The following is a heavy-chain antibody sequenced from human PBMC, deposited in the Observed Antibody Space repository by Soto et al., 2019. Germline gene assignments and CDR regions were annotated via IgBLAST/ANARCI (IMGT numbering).Heavy chain of an antibody. Sequence: PGGSLRLSCAASGFTFSSYGMHWVRQAPGKGLEWVAVIWYDGSNKYYADSVKGRFTISRDNSKNTLYLQMNSLRAEDTAVYYCARQKVLRFLEWSRYGMDVWGQGTTVTVSS. V-gene: IGHV3-33*01. CDR1: GFTFSSYG. J-gene: IGHJ6*02. CDR2: IWYDGSNK. CDR3: ARQKVLRFLEWSRYGMDV. D-gene: IGHD3-3*01.